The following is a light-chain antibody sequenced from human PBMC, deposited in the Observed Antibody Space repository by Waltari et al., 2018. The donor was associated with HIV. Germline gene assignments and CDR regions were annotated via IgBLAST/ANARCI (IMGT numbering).Light chain of an antibody. V-gene: IGLV2-14*01. CDR2: DVS. CDR3: SSYTSSSTRV. Sequence: QPALTPPASASGSPGHSITISCTATSSHVGGYNLLSQYQQHPGKAPKLMIYDVSNRPSGVSNRFSGSKSGNTASLTISGLQAEDEADYYCSSYTSSSTRVFGTGTKVTVL. J-gene: IGLJ1*01. CDR1: SSHVGGYNL.